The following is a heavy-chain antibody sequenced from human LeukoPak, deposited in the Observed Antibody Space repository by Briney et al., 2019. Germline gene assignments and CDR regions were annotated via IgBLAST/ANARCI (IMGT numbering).Heavy chain of an antibody. D-gene: IGHD3-22*01. V-gene: IGHV3-23*01. CDR2: MSGSGGST. CDR3: AKDLRTGLVVIGFDY. CDR1: GFTFSSYA. Sequence: QPGESLRLSCAASGFTFSSYAMSWVRQAPGKGLEWVSAMSGSGGSTSYADSVKGRFTISRDNSKNTLYLQMNSLRAEDTAVYHCAKDLRTGLVVIGFDYWGQGTLVTVSS. J-gene: IGHJ4*02.